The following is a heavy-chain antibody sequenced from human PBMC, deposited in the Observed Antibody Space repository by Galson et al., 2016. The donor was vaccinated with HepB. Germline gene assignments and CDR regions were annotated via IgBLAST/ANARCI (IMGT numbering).Heavy chain of an antibody. D-gene: IGHD3-16*02. CDR1: GLTFSKYG. J-gene: IGHJ4*02. V-gene: IGHV3-33*05. CDR2: IKYDGSDT. CDR3: AGDTYYDNTWGSYRFAYYFDP. Sequence: SLRLSCAASGLTFSKYGMHWVRQAPGKGLEWMAVIKYDGSDTYYVDSVKGRFTISRDNSKNTLYLQMDSLGAEDTAIYFCAGDTYYDNTWGSYRFAYYFDPWGQGTQVTVSS.